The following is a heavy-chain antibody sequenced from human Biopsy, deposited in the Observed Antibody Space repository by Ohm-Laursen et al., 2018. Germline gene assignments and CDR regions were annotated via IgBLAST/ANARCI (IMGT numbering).Heavy chain of an antibody. CDR1: GGTFSNYG. D-gene: IGHD3-9*01. CDR3: ATKLTGYFHH. CDR2: NIPILGTG. J-gene: IGHJ1*01. V-gene: IGHV1-69*06. Sequence: FSVKVSCKAPGGTFSNYGVNWVRQAPGQGLEWLGGNIPILGTGNYAQKFQDRVTVAADTSTSTATMELRSLRSDDTAVYYCATKLTGYFHHWGQGILVIVSS.